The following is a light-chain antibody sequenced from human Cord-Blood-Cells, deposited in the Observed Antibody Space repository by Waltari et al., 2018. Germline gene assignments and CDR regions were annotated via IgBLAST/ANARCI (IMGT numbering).Light chain of an antibody. CDR2: DAS. Sequence: DLQMAQSPSSLSASVGHRVTITCQASQDITNYLNLYQQKPRKAPKLLIYDASNLETGVPSRVSGSGSGTDFTFTISSLQPEDIATYYCQQYDNLLTFGGGTKVEIK. CDR3: QQYDNLLT. CDR1: QDITNY. V-gene: IGKV1-33*01. J-gene: IGKJ4*01.